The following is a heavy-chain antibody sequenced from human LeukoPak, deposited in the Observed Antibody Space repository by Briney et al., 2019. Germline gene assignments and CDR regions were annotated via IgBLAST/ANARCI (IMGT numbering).Heavy chain of an antibody. D-gene: IGHD2-2*01. CDR1: GGSFSGYY. CDR3: ARAGLCYQLLPPVYYYYGMDV. J-gene: IGHJ6*02. Sequence: SETLSLTCAVYGGSFSGYYWSWIRQPSGKGLEWIGEINHSGSTNYNPSLKSRVTISVDTSKNQFSLKLSSVTAADTAVYYCARAGLCYQLLPPVYYYYGMDVWGQGTTVTVSS. V-gene: IGHV4-34*01. CDR2: INHSGST.